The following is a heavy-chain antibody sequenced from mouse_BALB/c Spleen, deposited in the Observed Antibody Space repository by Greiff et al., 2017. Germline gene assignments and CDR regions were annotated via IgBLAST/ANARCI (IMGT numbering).Heavy chain of an antibody. CDR3: ARKKVQYYFDY. CDR2: INPSTGYT. CDR1: GYTFTSYW. J-gene: IGHJ2*01. V-gene: IGHV1-7*01. Sequence: QVQLQQSGAELAKPGASVKMSCKASGYTFTSYWMHWVKQRPGQGLEWIGYINPSTGYTEYNQKFKDKATLTADKSSSTAYMQLSSLTSEDSAVYYCARKKVQYYFDYWGQGTTLTVSS. D-gene: IGHD2-14*01.